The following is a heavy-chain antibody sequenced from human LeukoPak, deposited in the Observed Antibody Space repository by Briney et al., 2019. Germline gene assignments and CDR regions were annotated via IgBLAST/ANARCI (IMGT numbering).Heavy chain of an antibody. D-gene: IGHD6-19*01. Sequence: GGSLRLSCAASGFTFSSYAMSWVRQAPGKGLEWVSAISGSGGSTYYADSVKGRLTISRDNSKNTLYLQMTSLRVEDTAVYYCANGYSSGWYGFGYWGQGTLVIVSS. V-gene: IGHV3-23*01. CDR1: GFTFSSYA. CDR3: ANGYSSGWYGFGY. CDR2: ISGSGGST. J-gene: IGHJ4*02.